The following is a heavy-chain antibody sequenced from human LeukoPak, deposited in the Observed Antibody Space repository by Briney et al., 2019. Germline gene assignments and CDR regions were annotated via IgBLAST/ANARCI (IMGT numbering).Heavy chain of an antibody. CDR2: IYHSGSA. CDR3: ASGSSSSNY. CDR1: GYSISSGYY. D-gene: IGHD6-6*01. V-gene: IGHV4-38-2*02. Sequence: SETLSLTCTVSGYSISSGYYWGWIRQPPGKGLDWIGSIYHSGSAYYNPSLKSRVTISVDTSKNRFSLKLSSVTAADTAVYYCASGSSSSNYWGQGTLVTVSS. J-gene: IGHJ4*02.